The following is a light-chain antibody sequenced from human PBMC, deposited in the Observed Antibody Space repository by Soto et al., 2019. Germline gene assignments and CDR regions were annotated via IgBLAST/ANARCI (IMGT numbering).Light chain of an antibody. CDR3: IKDTNYPFT. CDR2: AIS. V-gene: IGKV1-6*01. Sequence: AIQMTQSPASLSASVGDRVTITCRASHDIRNDLGWYQQKPGKAPKLLIYAISTLQSGVPSRFSGSGSGKDFALTISSLQPEDFATYYCIKDTNYPFTFGQGTKLEI. CDR1: HDIRND. J-gene: IGKJ2*01.